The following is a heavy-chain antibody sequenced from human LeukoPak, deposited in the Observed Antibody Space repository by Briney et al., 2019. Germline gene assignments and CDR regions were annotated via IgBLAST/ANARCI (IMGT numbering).Heavy chain of an antibody. CDR2: IRYDGNNK. D-gene: IGHD6-13*01. J-gene: IGHJ4*02. CDR3: AKEGYSSSWYYFDY. CDR1: GFTFSSYG. Sequence: GGSLRLSCAASGFTFSSYGMNWVRQAPGKGLEWVAFIRYDGNNKYYADSVKGRFTISRDNSKNTLYLQMNSLRAEDTAVYYCAKEGYSSSWYYFDYWGQGTLVTVSS. V-gene: IGHV3-30*02.